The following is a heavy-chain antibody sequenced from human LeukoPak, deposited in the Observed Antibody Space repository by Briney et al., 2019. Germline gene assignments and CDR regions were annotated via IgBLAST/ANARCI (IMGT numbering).Heavy chain of an antibody. V-gene: IGHV4-39*01. CDR1: GGSLSSSSSY. CDR3: ARFMITFGGETLYYFDY. CDR2: IYYSGST. J-gene: IGHJ4*02. D-gene: IGHD3-16*01. Sequence: SETLSLSCTVSGGSLSSSSSYWGWVRQPPGKGLEWIGSIYYSGSTYYNPSLKSRVTISVDTSKNQFSLKLSSVTAADTAVYYCARFMITFGGETLYYFDYWGQGTLVTVSS.